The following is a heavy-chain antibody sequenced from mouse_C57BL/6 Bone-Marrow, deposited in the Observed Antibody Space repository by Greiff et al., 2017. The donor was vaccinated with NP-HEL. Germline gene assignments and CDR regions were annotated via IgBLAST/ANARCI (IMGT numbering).Heavy chain of an antibody. D-gene: IGHD1-1*01. J-gene: IGHJ1*03. CDR2: ISDGGSYT. CDR1: GFTFSSYA. V-gene: IGHV5-4*01. Sequence: EVQRVESGGGLVKPGGSLKLSCAASGFTFSSYAMSWVRQTPEKRLEWVATISDGGSYTYYPDNVKGRFTISRDNAKNNLYLQMSHLKSEDTAMYYCAREGYYGTGYFDVWGTGTTVTVSS. CDR3: AREGYYGTGYFDV.